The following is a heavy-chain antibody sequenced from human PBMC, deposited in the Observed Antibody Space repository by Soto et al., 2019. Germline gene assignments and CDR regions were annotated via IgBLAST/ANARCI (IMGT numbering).Heavy chain of an antibody. J-gene: IGHJ5*02. CDR3: ARGGSLNWFDP. V-gene: IGHV3-48*01. CDR1: GFTFSSYS. D-gene: IGHD3-10*01. Sequence: LRLSCAASGFTFSSYSMNWVRQAPGKGLEWVSYISSSSSTIYYADSVKGRFTISRDNAKNSLYLQMNSLRAEDTAVYYCARGGSLNWFDPWGQGTLVTVSS. CDR2: ISSSSSTI.